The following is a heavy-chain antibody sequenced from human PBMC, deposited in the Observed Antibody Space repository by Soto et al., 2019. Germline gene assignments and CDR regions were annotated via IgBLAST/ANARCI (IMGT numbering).Heavy chain of an antibody. D-gene: IGHD3-10*01. CDR3: ARSPLNFFGSGKYYFDH. CDR2: IDWDDDK. CDR1: GFSLSTSGMC. V-gene: IGHV2-70*11. J-gene: IGHJ4*02. Sequence: ESGPTLVNPTETLTLTCSLSGFSLSTSGMCVSWIRQPPGKALEWLARIDWDDDKYYSTSLKTRLTIFKDTSQNQVVLTMTNMDPVDTATYYCARSPLNFFGSGKYYFDHWGQGTLVTVSS.